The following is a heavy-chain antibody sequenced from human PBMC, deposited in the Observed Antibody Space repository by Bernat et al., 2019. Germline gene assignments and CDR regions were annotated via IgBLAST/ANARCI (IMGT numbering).Heavy chain of an antibody. D-gene: IGHD3-10*01. CDR2: VSNSEST. V-gene: IGHV4-39*01. CDR3: ARQRSGSYYMNAFDI. Sequence: QLQLQESGPGLVKPLETLSLTCTVSGDPISSSTYYWGWIRQPPGKGLEWIGSVSNSESTYYNPSLKSRVTISVDTSNYQFSLKLNSVTAADTAVFYYARQRSGSYYMNAFDIWGQGTMVTVSS. CDR1: GDPISSSTYY. J-gene: IGHJ3*02.